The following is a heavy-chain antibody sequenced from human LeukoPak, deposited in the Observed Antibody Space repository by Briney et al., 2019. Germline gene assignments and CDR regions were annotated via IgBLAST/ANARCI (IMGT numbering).Heavy chain of an antibody. CDR1: GFTFSSYW. V-gene: IGHV3-7*01. D-gene: IGHD5-24*01. J-gene: IGHJ4*02. Sequence: GGSLRLSCAASGFTFSSYWMSWVRQAPGKGLEWVANIKKDGSEKYYVDSVKGRFTISRDNAKTSLYLQMNSLRAEDTAVYYCARGGYVEMATIFDYWGQGTVVTVSS. CDR3: ARGGYVEMATIFDY. CDR2: IKKDGSEK.